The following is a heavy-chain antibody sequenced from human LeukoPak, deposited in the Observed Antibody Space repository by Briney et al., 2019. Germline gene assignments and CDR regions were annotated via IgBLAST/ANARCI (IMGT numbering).Heavy chain of an antibody. Sequence: SETLSLTCTVSGGSISSYYWSWIRQPPGRGLEWIGYIYYSGSTNYNPSLKSRVTISVDTSKNQFSLKLSSVTAADTAVYYCVRGDSSGWYRTGYYYYYMDVWGKGTTVTISS. D-gene: IGHD6-19*01. V-gene: IGHV4-59*01. CDR3: VRGDSSGWYRTGYYYYYMDV. CDR1: GGSISSYY. CDR2: IYYSGST. J-gene: IGHJ6*03.